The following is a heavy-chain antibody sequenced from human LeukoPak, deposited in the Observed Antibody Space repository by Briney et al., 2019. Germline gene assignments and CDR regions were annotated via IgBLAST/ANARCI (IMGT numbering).Heavy chain of an antibody. CDR3: AREEYSSSSGEGSFDY. J-gene: IGHJ4*02. Sequence: GASVKVSCKASGGTVSSYAISWVRQAPGQGLEWMGGIIPIFGTANYAQKFQGRVTITADESTSTAYMELSSLRSEDTAVYYCAREEYSSSSGEGSFDYWGQGTLVTVSS. D-gene: IGHD6-6*01. CDR2: IIPIFGTA. CDR1: GGTVSSYA. V-gene: IGHV1-69*13.